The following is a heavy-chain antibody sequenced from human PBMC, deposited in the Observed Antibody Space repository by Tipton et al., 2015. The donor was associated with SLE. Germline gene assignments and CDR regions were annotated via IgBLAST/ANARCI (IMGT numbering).Heavy chain of an antibody. J-gene: IGHJ4*02. CDR2: FSHTGNP. V-gene: IGHV4-38-2*01. Sequence: TLSLTCAVSRYSVSSGFYCVWIRQPPGGGLEWIGSFSHTGNPYYNPSLKSRVTLSGDTSKNHFSLRLSSVTATDTAVYYCARAGELSLFLDSWGQGALVTVSS. CDR1: RYSVSSGFY. D-gene: IGHD3-16*02. CDR3: ARAGELSLFLDS.